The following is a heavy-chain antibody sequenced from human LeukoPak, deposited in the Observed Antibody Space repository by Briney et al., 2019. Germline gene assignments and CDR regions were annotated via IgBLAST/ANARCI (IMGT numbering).Heavy chain of an antibody. D-gene: IGHD3-16*02. Sequence: GGSLRLSCAASGFTFTNYAMSWVRQAPGKGLEWVSSISNSGGYTFYADSVKGRFTISRDNSKNTIYLQMNSLRAEGTAVYYCARDWDYVWGSFRPYYLDYWGQGTLVTVSS. J-gene: IGHJ4*02. CDR1: GFTFTNYA. CDR2: ISNSGGYT. CDR3: ARDWDYVWGSFRPYYLDY. V-gene: IGHV3-23*01.